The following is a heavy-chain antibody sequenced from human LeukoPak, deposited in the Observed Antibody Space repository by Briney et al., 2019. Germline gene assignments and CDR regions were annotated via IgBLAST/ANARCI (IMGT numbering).Heavy chain of an antibody. V-gene: IGHV1-69*13. CDR1: GGTFSSYA. CDR2: IIPIFGTA. Sequence: SVKVPCKASGGTFSSYAISWVRQAPGQGLEWMGGIIPIFGTANYAQKFQGRVTITADESTSTAYMELSSLRSEDTAVYYCARARYYYDSSGYYSYYFDYWGQGTLVTVSS. D-gene: IGHD3-22*01. J-gene: IGHJ4*02. CDR3: ARARYYYDSSGYYSYYFDY.